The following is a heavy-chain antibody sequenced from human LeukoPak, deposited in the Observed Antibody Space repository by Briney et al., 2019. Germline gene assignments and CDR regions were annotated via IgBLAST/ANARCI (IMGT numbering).Heavy chain of an antibody. CDR2: FIPIICKP. J-gene: IGHJ4*02. Sequence: SVKVSCKASGGTFSNYAISWVRQAPGQGLEWMAGFIPIICKPNYAQKFQGRVTITADECTITGYMELSSLRSEDTAVYYCARSHYYGSGSILYYFPYWGQATLVTVSS. CDR1: GGTFSNYA. CDR3: ARSHYYGSGSILYYFPY. D-gene: IGHD3-10*01. V-gene: IGHV1-69*13.